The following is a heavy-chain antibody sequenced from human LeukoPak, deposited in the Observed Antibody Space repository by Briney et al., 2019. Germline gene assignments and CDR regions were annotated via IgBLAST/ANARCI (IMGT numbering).Heavy chain of an antibody. J-gene: IGHJ3*02. Sequence: GGSLRLSCAASRFTFSSYAMSWVRQAPGKGLEWVSAISGSGGSTYYADSVKGRFTISRDNSKNALYLQMNSLRAEDTAVYYCAKMAAPLRYFDWLEELDAFDIWGQGTMVTVSS. CDR1: RFTFSSYA. CDR2: ISGSGGST. D-gene: IGHD3-9*01. CDR3: AKMAAPLRYFDWLEELDAFDI. V-gene: IGHV3-23*01.